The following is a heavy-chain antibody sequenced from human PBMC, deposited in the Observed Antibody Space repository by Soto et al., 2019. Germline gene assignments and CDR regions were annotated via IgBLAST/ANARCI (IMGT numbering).Heavy chain of an antibody. CDR3: ARVAVAGTRFDY. D-gene: IGHD6-19*01. CDR1: GGSISRSNW. Sequence: PSETLSLTCAVSGGSISRSNWWRWVRQPPGKGLEWIGEIYHSGSTNYNPSLKSRVTISVDKSKNQFSLKLSSVTAADTAVYYCARVAVAGTRFDYWGQGTLVTVSS. CDR2: IYHSGST. J-gene: IGHJ4*02. V-gene: IGHV4-4*02.